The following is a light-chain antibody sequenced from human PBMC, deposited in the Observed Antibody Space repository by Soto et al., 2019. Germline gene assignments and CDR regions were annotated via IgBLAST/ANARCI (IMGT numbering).Light chain of an antibody. J-gene: IGKJ5*01. CDR2: YTS. CDR3: QQYVISVT. Sequence: EIVMTQSPATLSVSPGESATLSCRASQSVSSDLAWYQQKPGQAPRLLIYYTSTRATGFPARFSGGGSGTDFTLTISRLEPQDSAMYYCQQYVISVTFGQGTRLEIK. CDR1: QSVSSD. V-gene: IGKV3-15*01.